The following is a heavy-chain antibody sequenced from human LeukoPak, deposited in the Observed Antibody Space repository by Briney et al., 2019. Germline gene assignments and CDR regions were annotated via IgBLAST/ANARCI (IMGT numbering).Heavy chain of an antibody. CDR3: ARGPELERFDY. J-gene: IGHJ4*01. V-gene: IGHV1-69*05. D-gene: IGHD1-1*01. CDR1: GGTFSSYA. Sequence: SVKVSCKASGGTFSSYAISWVRQAPGQGLEWMGGIIPIFGTANYAQKFQGRVTITTDESTSTAYMELSSLRSEDTAVYYCARGPELERFDYWGQEPWSPSPQ. CDR2: IIPIFGTA.